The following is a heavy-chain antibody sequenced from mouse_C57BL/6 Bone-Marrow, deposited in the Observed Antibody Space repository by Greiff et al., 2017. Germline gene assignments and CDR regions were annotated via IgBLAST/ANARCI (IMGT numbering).Heavy chain of an antibody. D-gene: IGHD2-3*01. Sequence: VKVVESGAELARPGASVKMSCKASGYTFTSYTMHWVKQRPGQGLEWIGYINPSSGYTKYNQKFKDKATLTADKSSSTAYMQLSSLTYEDSAVYYCAREGLLKLDDWGQGTSVTVSS. CDR1: GYTFTSYT. V-gene: IGHV1-4*01. J-gene: IGHJ4*01. CDR2: INPSSGYT. CDR3: AREGLLKLDD.